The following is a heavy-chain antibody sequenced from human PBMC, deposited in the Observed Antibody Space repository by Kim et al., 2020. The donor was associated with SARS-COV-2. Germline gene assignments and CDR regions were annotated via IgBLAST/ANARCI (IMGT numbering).Heavy chain of an antibody. CDR2: INTKTAKP. Sequence: ASVKVSCKTSGYDFSNFAMHWVRQAPGQGLEWMGWINTKTAKPTYAEALTGRFSFSMDTAASTTFLHISNLQAEDTAVYFCAREGLYSSTWADFWGQGTIVTVSP. CDR1: GYDFSNFA. D-gene: IGHD2-21*01. J-gene: IGHJ4*02. CDR3: AREGLYSSTWADF. V-gene: IGHV7-4-1*01.